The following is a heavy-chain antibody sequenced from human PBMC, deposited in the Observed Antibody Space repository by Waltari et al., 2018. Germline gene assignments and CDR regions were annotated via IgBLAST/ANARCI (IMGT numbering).Heavy chain of an antibody. V-gene: IGHV1-8*01. CDR2: MNPNSGNT. J-gene: IGHJ5*02. CDR3: ARGRDYDFWSGQHWFDP. D-gene: IGHD3-3*01. Sequence: QVQLVQSGAEVKKPGASVKVSCKASGYTFTSYDINWVRQATGQGLEWMGWMNPNSGNTGYAQKFQGRVTMTRNTSISTAYMELSSLRSEDTAVYYCARGRDYDFWSGQHWFDPWGQGTLVTVSS. CDR1: GYTFTSYD.